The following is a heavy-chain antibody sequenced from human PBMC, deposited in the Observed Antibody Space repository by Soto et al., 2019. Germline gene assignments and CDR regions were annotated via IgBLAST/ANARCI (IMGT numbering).Heavy chain of an antibody. Sequence: GGSLRLSCAASGFTVSSTYLTWVRQAPGKGLEWVAILYTGTDTVYADSVKGRFTISRDSSKNTFYLQMNSLRAEDTAMYFCARSRYTWTYSGRFLDYWGQGSLVTVSS. D-gene: IGHD1-1*01. CDR3: ARSRYTWTYSGRFLDY. J-gene: IGHJ4*02. V-gene: IGHV3-53*01. CDR2: LYTGTDT. CDR1: GFTVSSTY.